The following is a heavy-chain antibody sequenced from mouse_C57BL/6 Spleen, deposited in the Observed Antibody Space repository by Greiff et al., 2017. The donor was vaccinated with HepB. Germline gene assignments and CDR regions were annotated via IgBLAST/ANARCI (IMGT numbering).Heavy chain of an antibody. D-gene: IGHD6-1*01. CDR1: GYTFTSYW. V-gene: IGHV1-53*01. J-gene: IGHJ3*01. CDR2: INPSNGGT. Sequence: QVQLQQPGTELVKPGASVKLSCKASGYTFTSYWMHWVKQRPGQGLEWIGNINPSNGGTNYNEKFKSKATLTVDRSASTAYMQLSSLTSEDSAVYYGARSRHSPAWFAYWGQVTLVTVSA. CDR3: ARSRHSPAWFAY.